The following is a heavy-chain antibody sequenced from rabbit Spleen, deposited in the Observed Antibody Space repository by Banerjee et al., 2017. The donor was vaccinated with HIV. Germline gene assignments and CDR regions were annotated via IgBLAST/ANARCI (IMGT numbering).Heavy chain of an antibody. CDR3: ARDLVAVIGWNFNL. CDR1: GVSFTSNYY. D-gene: IGHD1-1*01. Sequence: QSLEESGGDLVKPGASLTLTCTASGVSFTSNYYMCWVRQAPGKGLEWIACINIVTGKSVYASWAKGRFTMSRTSSTTVTLQMTSLTAADTATYFCARDLVAVIGWNFNLWGPGTLVTVS. J-gene: IGHJ4*01. CDR2: INIVTGKS. V-gene: IGHV1S40*01.